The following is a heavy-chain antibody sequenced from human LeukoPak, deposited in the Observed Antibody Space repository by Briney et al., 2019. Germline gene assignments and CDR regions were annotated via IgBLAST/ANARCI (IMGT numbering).Heavy chain of an antibody. CDR2: INSDGSST. CDR3: AREYYYDSSGALDY. Sequence: GGSLRLACAASGFTFSSYWRHWVRQAPGKGLVWVSRINSDGSSTSYTDSVKGLFTISRDNAKNTPYLQMSSLRADDTAVYYCAREYYYDSSGALDYWGQGTLVTVSS. D-gene: IGHD3-22*01. J-gene: IGHJ4*02. CDR1: GFTFSSYW. V-gene: IGHV3-74*01.